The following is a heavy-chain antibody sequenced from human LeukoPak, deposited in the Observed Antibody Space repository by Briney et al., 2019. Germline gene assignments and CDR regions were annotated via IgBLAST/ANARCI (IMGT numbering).Heavy chain of an antibody. CDR2: ISWNSGSI. CDR1: GFTFSSYA. V-gene: IGHV3-9*01. J-gene: IGHJ6*02. D-gene: IGHD2-2*01. Sequence: PGGSLRLSCAASGFTFSSYAMHWVRHAPGKGLEWVSGISWNSGSIGYADSVKGRFTISRDNAKNSLYLQMNSLRAEDTALYYCAKDIGRGVVVPAAPYYYYYGMDVWGQGTTVTVSS. CDR3: AKDIGRGVVVPAAPYYYYYGMDV.